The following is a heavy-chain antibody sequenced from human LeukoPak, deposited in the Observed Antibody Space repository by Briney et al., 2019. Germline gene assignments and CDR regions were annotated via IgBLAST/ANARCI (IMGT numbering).Heavy chain of an antibody. CDR2: ISGSGGST. J-gene: IGHJ6*04. D-gene: IGHD2-8*01. CDR3: AKVLTVSPPYYYYGMDV. CDR1: GFTFSSYA. Sequence: GGSLRLSCAASGFTFSSYAMSWVRQAPGKGLEWVSAISGSGGSTYYADSVKGRFTISRDNSKNTLYLQMSSLRAEDTAVYYCAKVLTVSPPYYYYGMDVWGKGTTVTVSS. V-gene: IGHV3-23*01.